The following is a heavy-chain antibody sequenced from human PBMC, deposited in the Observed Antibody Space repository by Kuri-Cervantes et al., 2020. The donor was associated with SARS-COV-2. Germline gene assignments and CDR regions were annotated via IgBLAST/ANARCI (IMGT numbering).Heavy chain of an antibody. Sequence: SGPTLVKPTQTLTLTCTFSGFSLSTSGMRASWIRQPPGKALEWLAHIFSNDEKSYSTSLKSRLTISKDTSKSQVVLTMTNMDPVDTATYYCARGIAAAGRVYYYYYMDVWGKGTTVTVSS. V-gene: IGHV2-26*01. CDR2: IFSNDEK. J-gene: IGHJ6*03. CDR3: ARGIAAAGRVYYYYYMDV. D-gene: IGHD6-13*01. CDR1: GFSLSTSGMR.